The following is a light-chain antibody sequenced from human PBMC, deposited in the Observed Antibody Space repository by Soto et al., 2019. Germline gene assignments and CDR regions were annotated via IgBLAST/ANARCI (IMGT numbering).Light chain of an antibody. CDR1: QSLVYSDGNTY. V-gene: IGKV2-30*01. CDR2: KVS. J-gene: IGKJ4*01. CDR3: MQGTHFPLT. Sequence: DVVMTQSPLSLPVTLGQPASISCRSSQSLVYSDGNTYLNWFLQRPGQSPRRLIYKVSTRDSGVPDRFSGSGSGTDFTLKISRVEAEDIGIYYCMQGTHFPLTFGGGTKVAIK.